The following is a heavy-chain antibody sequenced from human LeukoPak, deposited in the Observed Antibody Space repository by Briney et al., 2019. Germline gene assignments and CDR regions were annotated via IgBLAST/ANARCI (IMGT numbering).Heavy chain of an antibody. CDR1: AYTFTSYD. D-gene: IGHD3-3*01. V-gene: IGHV1-8*01. CDR3: ARVAGDLTIFGVAEQFDY. CDR2: MNPYSGNT. Sequence: ASVKVSCNASAYTFTSYDINWVRHATGQGLEWMGWMNPYSGNTGYAQKFQGRVTMTRNTSISTAYMELSSLRSEDTAVYYCARVAGDLTIFGVAEQFDYWGQGTLVTVSS. J-gene: IGHJ4*02.